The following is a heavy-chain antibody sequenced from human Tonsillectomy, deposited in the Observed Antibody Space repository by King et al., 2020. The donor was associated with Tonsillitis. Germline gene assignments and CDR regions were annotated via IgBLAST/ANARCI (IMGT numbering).Heavy chain of an antibody. D-gene: IGHD5-12*01. Sequence: VQLQESGPGLVKPSQTLSLTCTVSGGSISGGSYYWTWIRQHPGKGLDWIGYIYNSDNTFYNPSLKRRLTISEDTSKNQFSLKLTSLTAADTAVYYCGSYEGGVFDPWGQGTLVTVSS. CDR1: GGSISGGSYY. CDR2: IYNSDNT. V-gene: IGHV4-31*03. CDR3: GSYEGGVFDP. J-gene: IGHJ5*02.